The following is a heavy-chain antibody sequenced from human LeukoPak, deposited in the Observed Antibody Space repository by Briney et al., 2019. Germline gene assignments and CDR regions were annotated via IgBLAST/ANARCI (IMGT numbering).Heavy chain of an antibody. CDR2: IRYDGSNK. CDR1: GFTFSSYG. D-gene: IGHD6-19*01. CDR3: AKEGVAVRPTFDF. V-gene: IGHV3-30*02. Sequence: GGSLRLSCAASGFTFSSYGMHWVRQAPGKGLEWVAFIRYDGSNKYYADSVKGRFTISRDNSKNTLYLQMNSLRAEDTAVYYCAKEGVAVRPTFDFWGQGTLVSVSS. J-gene: IGHJ4*02.